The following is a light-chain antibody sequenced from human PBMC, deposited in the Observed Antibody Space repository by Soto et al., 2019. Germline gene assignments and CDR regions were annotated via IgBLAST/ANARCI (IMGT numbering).Light chain of an antibody. CDR2: EVS. J-gene: IGLJ2*01. Sequence: QSALTQPPSASGSPGQSVTISCTGTSSDVGGYNYVSWYQQHPGKAPKLMIYEVSKRPSGVPDRFSGSKSGNTASLTVSGLQAEDEADYYCSSYAGSNPNLVFGGGTKVTVL. CDR1: SSDVGGYNY. CDR3: SSYAGSNPNLV. V-gene: IGLV2-8*01.